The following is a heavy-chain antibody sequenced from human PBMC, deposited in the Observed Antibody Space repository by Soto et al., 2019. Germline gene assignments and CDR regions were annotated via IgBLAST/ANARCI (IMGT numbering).Heavy chain of an antibody. Sequence: QAQLMQSGAEVKKPGSSVKVSCKASGGTFSGYAISWVRQAPGQGLEWMGGIIPVLGITNYAQKFQGRITIAADESTGTAHMDLRSLSSEDTAVNYCAKDPRSITGTTSSEDFQQWGQGTLVTVSS. D-gene: IGHD1-20*01. CDR2: IIPVLGIT. CDR3: AKDPRSITGTTSSEDFQQ. J-gene: IGHJ1*01. CDR1: GGTFSGYA. V-gene: IGHV1-69*01.